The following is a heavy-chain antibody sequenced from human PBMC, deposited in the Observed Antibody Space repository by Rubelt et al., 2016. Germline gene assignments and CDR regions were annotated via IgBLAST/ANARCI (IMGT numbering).Heavy chain of an antibody. D-gene: IGHD3-16*01. CDR3: ARGRLGYGMDV. CDR1: GGSFSGYY. Sequence: QVQLQQWGAGLLKPSETLSLTCAVYGGSFSGYYWSWIRQPPGKGLEWIGEINHSGGTNYNPSLKSRVTISVDTSKNQFSLKLSSVTAADTAVYYCARGRLGYGMDVWGQGTTVTVSS. CDR2: INHSGGT. V-gene: IGHV4-34*01. J-gene: IGHJ6*02.